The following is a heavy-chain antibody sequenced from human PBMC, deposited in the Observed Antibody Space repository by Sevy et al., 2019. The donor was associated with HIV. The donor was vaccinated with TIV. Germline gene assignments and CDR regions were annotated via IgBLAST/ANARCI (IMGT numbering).Heavy chain of an antibody. CDR3: ASKGTITTYYYYGMDV. CDR1: GGTFSSYA. CDR2: IIPIFGTA. V-gene: IGHV1-69*13. J-gene: IGHJ6*02. Sequence: ASVKVSCKASGGTFSSYAISWVRQAPGQGLEWMGGIIPIFGTANYAQKFQGRVTITADESTSTAYMELGSLRSEDTAVYYCASKGTITTYYYYGMDVWGQGTTVTVSS. D-gene: IGHD1-7*01.